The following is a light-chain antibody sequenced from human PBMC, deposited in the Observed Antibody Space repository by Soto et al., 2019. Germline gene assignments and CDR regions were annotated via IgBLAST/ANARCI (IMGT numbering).Light chain of an antibody. CDR1: QSISSW. CDR2: DAS. Sequence: DIQMTQSPSTLSASVVERVTITCRAIQSISSWLAWYQQKPGKAPKLLIYDASSLESGVPSRFSGSGSGTEFTLTISSLQPDDFANYYCQQYNSYSSTFGQGTKLEIK. V-gene: IGKV1-5*01. CDR3: QQYNSYSST. J-gene: IGKJ2*01.